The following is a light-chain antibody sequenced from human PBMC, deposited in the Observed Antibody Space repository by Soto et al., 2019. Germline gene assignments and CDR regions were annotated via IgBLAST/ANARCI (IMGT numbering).Light chain of an antibody. V-gene: IGKV1D-12*01. CDR1: QDIAAY. Sequence: DIQVTQSPSSVTASVGDRVTITCRASQDIAAYLAWYQHKPGRAPELLIHAASSLQSGVPSRFSGSGSGTDFTLTINSLQPEDVATYYCQQAYSFPITFGQGTRL. CDR2: AAS. J-gene: IGKJ5*01. CDR3: QQAYSFPIT.